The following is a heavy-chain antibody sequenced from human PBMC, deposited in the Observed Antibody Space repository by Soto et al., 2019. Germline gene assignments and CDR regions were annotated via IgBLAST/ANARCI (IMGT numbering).Heavy chain of an antibody. V-gene: IGHV4-59*08. J-gene: IGHJ5*02. CDR2: IYYSGST. Sequence: PSETLSLTCTVSGGSISSYYWSWIRQPPGRGLEWIGFIYYSGSTNYNPSPKSRDTISVDTSKDQFSLKLSSVTAADTAVYYCARLIPVYCSGGSCYPRFGLEEFDPWGQGTLVTVSS. CDR3: ARLIPVYCSGGSCYPRFGLEEFDP. CDR1: GGSISSYY. D-gene: IGHD2-15*01.